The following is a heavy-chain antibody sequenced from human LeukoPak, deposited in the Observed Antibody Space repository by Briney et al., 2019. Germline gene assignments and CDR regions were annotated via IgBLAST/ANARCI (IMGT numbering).Heavy chain of an antibody. J-gene: IGHJ6*04. D-gene: IGHD6-13*01. V-gene: IGHV1-2*02. CDR3: ARVPGYSSINWFDP. Sequence: ASVKVSCKASGYTFTGYYMHWVRQAPGQGLEWMGWINPNSGGTNYAQKFQGRVTMTRDTSISTAYMELSRLRSDDTAVYYCARVPGYSSINWFDPWGKGTTVTVSS. CDR1: GYTFTGYY. CDR2: INPNSGGT.